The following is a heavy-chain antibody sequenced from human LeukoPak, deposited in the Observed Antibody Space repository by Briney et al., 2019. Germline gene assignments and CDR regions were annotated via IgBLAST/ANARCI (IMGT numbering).Heavy chain of an antibody. Sequence: ASVKVSCKASGYTFTGYYMHWVRQAPGQGLEWMGWINPNSGGTNYAQKFQGRVTMTRDTSISTAYMELSRLRSDDTAVYYCARPSISANWFDPWGQGTLVTGSS. J-gene: IGHJ5*02. D-gene: IGHD3-9*01. CDR2: INPNSGGT. V-gene: IGHV1-2*02. CDR1: GYTFTGYY. CDR3: ARPSISANWFDP.